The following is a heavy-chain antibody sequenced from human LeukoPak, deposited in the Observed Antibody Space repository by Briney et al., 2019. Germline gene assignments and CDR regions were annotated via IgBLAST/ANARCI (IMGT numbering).Heavy chain of an antibody. J-gene: IGHJ5*02. Sequence: GGSLRLSCAASGFTFDDYAMHWVRQAPGKGLEWAAGISWNSGSIGYADSVKGGFTICRDNAKNSLYLQMNSLRAEDTALYYCAKASHSSSWKNWFDPWGQGTLVTVSS. CDR1: GFTFDDYA. CDR2: ISWNSGSI. V-gene: IGHV3-9*01. D-gene: IGHD6-13*01. CDR3: AKASHSSSWKNWFDP.